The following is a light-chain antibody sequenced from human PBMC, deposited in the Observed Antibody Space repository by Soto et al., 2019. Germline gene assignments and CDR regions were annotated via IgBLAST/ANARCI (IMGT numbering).Light chain of an antibody. CDR3: QTWGTAIHDVV. CDR1: SGHNNYA. V-gene: IGLV4-69*01. CDR2: VNSDGSH. J-gene: IGLJ2*01. Sequence: QLVLTQSPSASASLGASVKLTCTLNSGHNNYAIAWHQQQPEKGPRYLMKVNSDGSHTKGDGIPDRFSGSSSGAERHLTISSLQSEDEADYYCQTWGTAIHDVVFGGGTKLTVL.